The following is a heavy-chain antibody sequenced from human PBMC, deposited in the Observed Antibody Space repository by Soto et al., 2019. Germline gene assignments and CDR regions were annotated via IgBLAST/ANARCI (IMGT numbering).Heavy chain of an antibody. V-gene: IGHV5-10-1*01. CDR2: IDPSDSYT. D-gene: IGHD4-17*01. CDR1: GCSFTSYW. Sequence: GESLKISCKGSGCSFTSYWISWVRQMPGKGLEWMGRIDPSDSYTNYSPSFQGHVTISADKSISTAYLQWSSLKASDTAMYYCARQATTVTSYWGQGTLVTVSS. CDR3: ARQATTVTSY. J-gene: IGHJ4*02.